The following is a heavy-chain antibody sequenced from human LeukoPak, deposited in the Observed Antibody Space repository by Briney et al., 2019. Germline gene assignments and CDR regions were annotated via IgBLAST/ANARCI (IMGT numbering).Heavy chain of an antibody. CDR2: IYYSGST. Sequence: PSETLSLTCTVSGGSISSSSYYWGWIRQPPGKGLEWIGSIYYSGSTYYNPSLKSRVTISVDTSKNQFSLKLSSVTAADTAVYYCARGYPLVPFDYWGQGTLVTVSS. V-gene: IGHV4-39*01. CDR3: ARGYPLVPFDY. J-gene: IGHJ4*02. D-gene: IGHD2-8*02. CDR1: GGSISSSSYY.